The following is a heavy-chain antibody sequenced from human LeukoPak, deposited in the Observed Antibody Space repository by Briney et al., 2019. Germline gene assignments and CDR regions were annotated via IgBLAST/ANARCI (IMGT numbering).Heavy chain of an antibody. V-gene: IGHV1-18*01. D-gene: IGHD5-12*01. CDR2: ISACNGDT. Sequence: ASVKVSCKASGYTFTSYGISWVRQAPGQGLEWMGWISACNGDTRYAQKFQGRLTVTTDTSTTTAYMELRSLSSDDTATYYCARRPGYDRRLSSLDYWGQGTLVTVSS. CDR1: GYTFTSYG. J-gene: IGHJ4*02. CDR3: ARRPGYDRRLSSLDY.